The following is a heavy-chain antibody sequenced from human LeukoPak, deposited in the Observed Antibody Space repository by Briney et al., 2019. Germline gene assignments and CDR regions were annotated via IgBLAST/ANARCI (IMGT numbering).Heavy chain of an antibody. CDR3: ARVGTRIRGAGTAWFDP. J-gene: IGHJ5*02. CDR1: GVSINRSSYH. V-gene: IGHV4-61*02. D-gene: IGHD6-19*01. CDR2: IHSSGST. Sequence: SETLSLTCSVSGVSINRSSYHWSWIRQPAGKGLEWIGRIHSSGSTSYNPSLKSRVTISVDTSKNQFSLNLSSVTAADTAVYYCARVGTRIRGAGTAWFDPWGQGIPVTASS.